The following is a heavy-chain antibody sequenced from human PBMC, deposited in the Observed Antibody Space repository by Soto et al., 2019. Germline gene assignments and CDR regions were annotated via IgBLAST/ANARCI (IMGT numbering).Heavy chain of an antibody. CDR1: GGSFSGYY. CDR2: INHSGST. J-gene: IGHJ4*02. CDR3: ARGTGSGGSCYSY. Sequence: PSETLSLTCAVYGGSFSGYYWSWIRQPPGKGLEWIGEINHSGSTNYNPSLKSRVTISVDTSKNQFSLKLSSVTAADTAVYYCARGTGSGGSCYSYWRQGTLVTVSS. D-gene: IGHD2-15*01. V-gene: IGHV4-34*01.